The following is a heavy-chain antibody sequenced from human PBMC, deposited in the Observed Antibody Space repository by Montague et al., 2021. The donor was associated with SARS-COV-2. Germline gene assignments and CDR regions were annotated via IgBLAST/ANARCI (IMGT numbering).Heavy chain of an antibody. Sequence: SLRLSCASSGFTFSTYWVSWVRQAPGKGLEWVANIKQDGSDKYYADSVKGRFTISRDNGRNSLFLQMNSLRAGNTAVYYCATLRATGWYNPVPAYLHPWGQGTLVSVSS. D-gene: IGHD6-19*01. V-gene: IGHV3-7*01. CDR1: GFTFSTYW. J-gene: IGHJ1*01. CDR2: IKQDGSDK. CDR3: ATLRATGWYNPVPAYLHP.